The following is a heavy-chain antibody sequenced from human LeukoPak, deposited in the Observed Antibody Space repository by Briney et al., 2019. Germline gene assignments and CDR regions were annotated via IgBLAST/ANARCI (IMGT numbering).Heavy chain of an antibody. V-gene: IGHV3-23*01. J-gene: IGHJ4*02. D-gene: IGHD6-19*01. CDR3: AKGSHSSGRYRHYLDY. Sequence: PGGSLRLSCAASGFTFSNYVMSWVRQAPGKGLEWVSIISGSGGSTYYADSVKGRFTISRDNSKDTLYLQMNSLRAEDTAVYYCAKGSHSSGRYRHYLDYWGQGTLVTVSS. CDR2: ISGSGGST. CDR1: GFTFSNYV.